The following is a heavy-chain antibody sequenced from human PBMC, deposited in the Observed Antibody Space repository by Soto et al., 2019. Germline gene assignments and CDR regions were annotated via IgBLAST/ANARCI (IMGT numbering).Heavy chain of an antibody. CDR1: GDTFRAFG. CDR2: IIPILNTA. J-gene: IGHJ3*02. CDR3: ARGTNAVGSESTFDI. V-gene: IGHV1-69*08. D-gene: IGHD2-8*01. Sequence: QVQLVQSGAAVRKPGSSVKVSCQVSGDTFRAFGITWVRQAPGQGLEWMGRIIPILNTADYAQKVQGRVTITADRSTNTAYMELSSLRSDDTAVYFCARGTNAVGSESTFDIWGQGTTVTVSS.